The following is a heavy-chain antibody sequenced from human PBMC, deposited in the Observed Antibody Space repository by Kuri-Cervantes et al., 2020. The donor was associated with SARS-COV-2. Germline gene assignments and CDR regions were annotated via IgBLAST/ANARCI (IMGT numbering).Heavy chain of an antibody. J-gene: IGHJ4*02. CDR3: AKDPRDYYDSSGYYQYYDY. CDR1: GFTFSSYG. V-gene: IGHV3-30*02. Sequence: LTCAESGFTFSSYGMHWVRQAPGKGLEWVAFIRYDGSNKYYADSVKGRFTISRDNSKNTLYLQMNSLRAEDTAVYYCAKDPRDYYDSSGYYQYYDYWGQGTLVTVSS. D-gene: IGHD3-22*01. CDR2: IRYDGSNK.